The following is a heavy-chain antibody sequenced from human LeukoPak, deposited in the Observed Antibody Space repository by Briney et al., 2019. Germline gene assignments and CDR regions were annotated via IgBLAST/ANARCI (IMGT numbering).Heavy chain of an antibody. Sequence: SETLSLTCAVLAGSFNGYYWSWIRQPPGKGLEWIGEINHSGSTNYNPSLKSRVTISLDTSKNQFSLKLSSVTAADTAVYYCATGLVVVVPAVYDYWGQGTLVTVSS. CDR2: INHSGST. D-gene: IGHD2-2*01. CDR1: AGSFNGYY. V-gene: IGHV4-34*01. CDR3: ATGLVVVVPAVYDY. J-gene: IGHJ4*02.